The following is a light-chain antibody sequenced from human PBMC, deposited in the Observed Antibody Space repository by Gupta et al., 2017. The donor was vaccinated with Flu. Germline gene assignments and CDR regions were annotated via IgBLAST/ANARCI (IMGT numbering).Light chain of an antibody. CDR2: KAS. V-gene: IGKV1-5*03. J-gene: IGKJ3*01. Sequence: IPMTQSHFPLSASVGDRVTIPCRASQHISDGLAWYQQKPGKAPKLLIYKASSSESGVPSRFSGSGSGTEFTLTIRSLQPDDFATYYCQQYNTYPFTFGPGTQVDVK. CDR3: QQYNTYPFT. CDR1: QHISDG.